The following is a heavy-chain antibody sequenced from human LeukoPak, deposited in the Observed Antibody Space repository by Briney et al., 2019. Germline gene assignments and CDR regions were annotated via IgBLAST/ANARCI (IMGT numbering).Heavy chain of an antibody. CDR2: IYYSGST. D-gene: IGHD3-16*01. V-gene: IGHV4-39*01. CDR3: VRGSTLRHYQY. J-gene: IGHJ4*02. Sequence: SETLSLTCTVSGGSLSSYYWGWIRRPPGKGLEWIGSIYYSGSTYYNPSLKSRVTVSADTSKNQFSLNLSSVTAADTAVYYCVRGSTLRHYQYWGQGTLVTVSS. CDR1: GGSLSSYY.